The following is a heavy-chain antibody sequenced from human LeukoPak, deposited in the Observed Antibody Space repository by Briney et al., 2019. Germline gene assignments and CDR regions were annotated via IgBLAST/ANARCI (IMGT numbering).Heavy chain of an antibody. CDR3: ARVRIAVAGTSGQADY. V-gene: IGHV1-18*01. Sequence: ASVKVSCKASGYTFTSYGISWVRQAPGQGLEWMGWISVYNGNTNYAQKLQGRVTMTTDTPTSTAYMELRSLRSDDTAVYYCARVRIAVAGTSGQADYWGQGTLVTVSS. CDR2: ISVYNGNT. D-gene: IGHD6-19*01. CDR1: GYTFTSYG. J-gene: IGHJ4*02.